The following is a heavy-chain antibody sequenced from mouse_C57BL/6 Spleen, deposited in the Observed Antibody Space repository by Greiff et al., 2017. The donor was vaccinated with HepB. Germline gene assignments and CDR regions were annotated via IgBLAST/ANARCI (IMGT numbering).Heavy chain of an antibody. V-gene: IGHV1-82*01. CDR3: ARLGLLPYWYFDV. CDR2: IYPGDGDT. Sequence: VQLQQSGPELVKPGASVKISCKASGYAFSSSWMNWVKQRPGKGLEWIGRIYPGDGDTNYNGKFKGKATLTADKSSSTAYMQLSSLTSEDSAVYFSARLGLLPYWYFDVWGTGTTVTVSS. J-gene: IGHJ1*03. D-gene: IGHD2-3*01. CDR1: GYAFSSSW.